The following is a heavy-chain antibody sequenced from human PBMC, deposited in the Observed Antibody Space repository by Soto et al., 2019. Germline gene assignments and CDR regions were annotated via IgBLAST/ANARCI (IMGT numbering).Heavy chain of an antibody. CDR3: TRETSVDAD. CDR1: GFRLRDYW. J-gene: IGHJ4*02. V-gene: IGHV3-7*05. Sequence: EVQLVESGGGLVQPGGSLRLSCAASGFRLRDYWMTWVRQAPGKGLEWVANIKQDGSENYYVDSVKGRCTISRDDAKNSLYLQMDGLTPEDTAVYYCTRETSVDADWGQGTLVTVSS. D-gene: IGHD2-2*01. CDR2: IKQDGSEN.